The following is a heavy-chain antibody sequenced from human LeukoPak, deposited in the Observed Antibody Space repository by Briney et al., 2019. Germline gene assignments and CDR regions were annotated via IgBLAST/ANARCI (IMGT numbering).Heavy chain of an antibody. CDR3: ARAQWLARYYFDY. Sequence: ASVKVSCKASGGTFSSYAISWVRQAPGQGLEWMGGIIPIFGTANYAQKLQGRVTITADESTSTAYMELSSLRSEDTAVYYCARAQWLARYYFDYWGQGTLVTVSS. CDR1: GGTFSSYA. D-gene: IGHD6-19*01. V-gene: IGHV1-69*13. CDR2: IIPIFGTA. J-gene: IGHJ4*02.